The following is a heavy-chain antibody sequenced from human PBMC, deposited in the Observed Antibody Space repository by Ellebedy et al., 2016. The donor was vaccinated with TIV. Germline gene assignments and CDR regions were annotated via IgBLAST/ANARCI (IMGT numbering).Heavy chain of an antibody. D-gene: IGHD3-3*01. CDR2: IYYSGNT. CDR1: GGSISSSSYY. CDR3: ARRKVTIPRADAYFDY. J-gene: IGHJ4*02. Sequence: SETLSLXXTVSGGSISSSSYYWGWIRKPPGKGLEWIGSIYYSGNTYYNPPLKSRVTISIDTSKNQFSLRLSSVTAADTAIYRCARRKVTIPRADAYFDYWGQGILVTVSS. V-gene: IGHV4-39*01.